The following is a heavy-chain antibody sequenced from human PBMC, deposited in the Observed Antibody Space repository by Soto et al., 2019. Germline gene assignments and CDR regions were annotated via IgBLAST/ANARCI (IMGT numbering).Heavy chain of an antibody. D-gene: IGHD5-18*01. CDR2: ISSSSSYI. CDR1: GFTFSSYS. Sequence: EVQLVESGGGLVKPGGSLRLSCAASGFTFSSYSMNWVRQAPGKGLEWVSSISSSSSYIYYADSVKGRFTISRDNAKNPLYLQMNSLRAEDTAVYYCARGGYRYGPPFDYWGQGTLVTVSS. V-gene: IGHV3-21*01. J-gene: IGHJ4*02. CDR3: ARGGYRYGPPFDY.